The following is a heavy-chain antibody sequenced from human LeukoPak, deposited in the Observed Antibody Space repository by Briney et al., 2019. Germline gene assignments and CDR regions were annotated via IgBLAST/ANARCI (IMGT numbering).Heavy chain of an antibody. Sequence: GGSLRLPCAASGFTFNNAWMSWVRQAPGKGREWVGRIKSKTDGGTTEYAAPVKGRFTISRDDSKNTLFLQMNSLKTEDTAVYYCTTDGGMYNWNDVVYWGQGTLVTVSS. CDR3: TTDGGMYNWNDVVY. CDR1: GFTFNNAW. D-gene: IGHD1-1*01. V-gene: IGHV3-15*01. CDR2: IKSKTDGGTT. J-gene: IGHJ4*02.